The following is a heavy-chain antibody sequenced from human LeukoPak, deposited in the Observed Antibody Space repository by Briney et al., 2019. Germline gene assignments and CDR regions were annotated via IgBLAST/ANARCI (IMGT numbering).Heavy chain of an antibody. CDR2: TYYRSKWYR. Sequence: SQTLTLTCAISGDSVSSNSAAWNWVRLSPSRGLEWLGRTYYRSKWYRHYSVSVRSRITINPDTSRNQFSLQLNSVTPEDTAVYYCARGPGYFQHWDQGRLVTVSS. CDR1: GDSVSSNSAA. J-gene: IGHJ1*01. D-gene: IGHD2-8*02. V-gene: IGHV6-1*01. CDR3: ARGPGYFQH.